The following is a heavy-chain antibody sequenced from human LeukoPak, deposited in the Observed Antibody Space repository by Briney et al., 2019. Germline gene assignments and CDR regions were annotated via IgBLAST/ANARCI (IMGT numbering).Heavy chain of an antibody. V-gene: IGHV3-43*01. J-gene: IGHJ6*03. D-gene: IGHD5-24*01. CDR2: ISWDGGST. CDR1: GFTFDDYT. Sequence: GGSLRLSCAASGFTFDDYTMHWVRQAPGKGLEWVSVISWDGGSTYYADSVKGRFTISRDNSKNSLYLQMNSVTIEDTALYYCVKEERWYHYMDVWGKGTTVTVSS. CDR3: VKEERWYHYMDV.